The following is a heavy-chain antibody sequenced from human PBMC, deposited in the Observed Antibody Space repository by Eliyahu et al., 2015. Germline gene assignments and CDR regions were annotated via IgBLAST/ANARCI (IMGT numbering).Heavy chain of an antibody. CDR2: ISYDGGNK. D-gene: IGHD1-7*01. Sequence: IYAMHWVRQAPGKGLEWVAVISYDGGNKCHADSVKGRFTISRDNSRNTLYLQMNSLRAEDTAVYYCAKDLQTTLYYYYGIDVWGQGTTVTVSS. CDR3: AKDLQTTLYYYYGIDV. V-gene: IGHV3-30*18. J-gene: IGHJ6*02. CDR1: IYA.